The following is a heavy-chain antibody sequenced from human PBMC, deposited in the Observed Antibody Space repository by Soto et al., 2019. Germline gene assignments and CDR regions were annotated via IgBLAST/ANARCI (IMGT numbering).Heavy chain of an antibody. CDR3: VRGLQPNNYYYYGMDV. CDR1: GGSISSGDYY. Sequence: SETLSLTCTVSGGSISSGDYYWSWIRQPPGKGLEWIGYTYYSGSTYYNPSLKSRVTISVDTSKNQFSLKLSSVTAADTAVYYCVRGLQPNNYYYYGMDVWGQGTTVTVSS. V-gene: IGHV4-30-4*01. CDR2: TYYSGST. J-gene: IGHJ6*02. D-gene: IGHD4-4*01.